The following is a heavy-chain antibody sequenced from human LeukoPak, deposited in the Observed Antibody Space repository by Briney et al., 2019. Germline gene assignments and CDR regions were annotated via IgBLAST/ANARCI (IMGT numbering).Heavy chain of an antibody. CDR3: ARDENGYVWGSFRA. J-gene: IGHJ5*02. Sequence: SETLSLTCTVSGGSISSSSYYWGWIRQPPGKGLEWIGSIYYSGSTYYNPSLKSRVTISVDTSKNQFSLKLGSVTAADTAVYYCARDENGYVWGSFRAWGQGTLVTVSS. D-gene: IGHD3-16*02. CDR2: IYYSGST. CDR1: GGSISSSSYY. V-gene: IGHV4-39*07.